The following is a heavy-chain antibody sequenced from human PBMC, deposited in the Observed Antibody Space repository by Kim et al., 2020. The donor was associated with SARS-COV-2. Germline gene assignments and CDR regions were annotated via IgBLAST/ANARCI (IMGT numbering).Heavy chain of an antibody. CDR2: ISGSGGST. V-gene: IGHV3-23*01. J-gene: IGHJ1*01. Sequence: GGSLRLSCAASGFTFSSYAMSWVRQAPGKGLEWVSAISGSGGSTYYADSVKGRFTISRDNSKNTLYLQMNSLRAEDTAVYYCAKGAGSADWYSSGWYAQYFQHWGQGTLVTVSS. D-gene: IGHD6-19*01. CDR3: AKGAGSADWYSSGWYAQYFQH. CDR1: GFTFSSYA.